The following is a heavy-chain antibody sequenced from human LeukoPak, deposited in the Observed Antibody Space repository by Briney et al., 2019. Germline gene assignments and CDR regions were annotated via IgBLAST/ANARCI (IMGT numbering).Heavy chain of an antibody. CDR3: ARQYLYYFDY. CDR1: GGSMRSSSYY. CDR2: TFSTGST. J-gene: IGHJ4*02. Sequence: SETLSLTCTVSGGSMRSSSYYWGWIRQPPGKGLEWIGSTFSTGSTYYNPSLKSRVTIYVEKSKRQFSLRLSSVTAADTAVYYCARQYLYYFDYWGQGTLVTVSS. D-gene: IGHD2-2*01. V-gene: IGHV4-39*07.